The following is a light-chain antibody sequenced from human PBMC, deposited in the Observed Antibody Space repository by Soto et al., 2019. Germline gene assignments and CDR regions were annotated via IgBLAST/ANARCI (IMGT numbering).Light chain of an antibody. CDR3: ATWDDSLDGWV. CDR2: RNS. J-gene: IGLJ3*02. V-gene: IGLV1-44*01. CDR1: SSNIGNNA. Sequence: QSVLTQPPSASGSPGQRVIISCSGSSSNIGNNAVNWYQHLPGTSPKLLIYRNSQRPSGVPDRFSGSKSGTSASLAISGLQSEDETDYYRATWDDSLDGWVFGGGTKVTVL.